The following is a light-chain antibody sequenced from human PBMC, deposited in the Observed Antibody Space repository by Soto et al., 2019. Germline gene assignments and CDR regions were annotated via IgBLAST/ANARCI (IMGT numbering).Light chain of an antibody. V-gene: IGKV3-20*01. Sequence: EIVCTHSPGTLSFSPWDGATLYFGASQTVSSNLAWYQQQPGQAPRLLIYSTSTRATGIPDRFSGSGSGTDFTLTISKLEPGDFAVYYCQQYGGSSWTFGQGTKVDIK. CDR1: QTVSSN. CDR2: STS. J-gene: IGKJ1*01. CDR3: QQYGGSSWT.